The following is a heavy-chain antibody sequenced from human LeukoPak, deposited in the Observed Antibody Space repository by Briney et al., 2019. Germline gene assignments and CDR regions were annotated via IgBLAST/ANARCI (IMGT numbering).Heavy chain of an antibody. Sequence: GASVKVSCKASGYTFTSYYMHWVRQAPGQGLEWMGWIHPNTGGTNFAQYFQGRVTMTRDTSISTAYMELSRLRSDDTAVYYCARVGISKGWFDPWGQGTLVTVSP. J-gene: IGHJ5*02. CDR3: ARVGISKGWFDP. V-gene: IGHV1-2*02. CDR2: IHPNTGGT. CDR1: GYTFTSYY. D-gene: IGHD2-15*01.